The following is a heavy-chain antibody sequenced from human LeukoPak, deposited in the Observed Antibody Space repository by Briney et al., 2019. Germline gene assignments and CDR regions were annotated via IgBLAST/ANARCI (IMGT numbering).Heavy chain of an antibody. D-gene: IGHD3-22*01. Sequence: GGSLRLSCVASGFTFSSYSINWVRQAPGKGLEWVSYISSGRRTIYYADSVKGRFTISRDNAKNSLYLQMNSLRAEDTAVYYCARVGAYDSFDYWGQGTLVTVSS. J-gene: IGHJ4*02. CDR3: ARVGAYDSFDY. CDR1: GFTFSSYS. CDR2: ISSGRRTI. V-gene: IGHV3-48*04.